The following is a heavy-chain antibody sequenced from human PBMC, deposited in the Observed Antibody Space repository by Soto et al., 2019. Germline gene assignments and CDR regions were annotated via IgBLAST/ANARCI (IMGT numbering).Heavy chain of an antibody. D-gene: IGHD3-22*01. CDR3: AKTGITMIVVVITPLDY. CDR1: GFNFRNYA. V-gene: IGHV3-23*01. Sequence: GGSLRLSCAASGFNFRNYAMHWVRQAPGKGLEWVAAIRGSGGNKYYAASVKGRFTISRDNSKNTLYLQMNSLRAEDTAVYYCAKTGITMIVVVITPLDYWGQGTLVTVSS. J-gene: IGHJ4*02. CDR2: IRGSGGNK.